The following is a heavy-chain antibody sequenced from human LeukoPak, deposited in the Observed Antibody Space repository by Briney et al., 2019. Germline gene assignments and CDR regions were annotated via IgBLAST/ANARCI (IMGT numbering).Heavy chain of an antibody. CDR2: IYYSGST. D-gene: IGHD3-16*01. V-gene: IGHV4-31*03. CDR3: ARDTVGGQGPFDY. CDR1: GGSISSGGYY. Sequence: SQTLSLTCTVSGGSISSGGYYWSWIRQHPGKGLEWIGYIYYSGSTYYNPSLKSRVTISVDTSKNQFSLKLSSVTAADTAVYYCARDTVGGQGPFDYWGQGTLVTVSS. J-gene: IGHJ4*02.